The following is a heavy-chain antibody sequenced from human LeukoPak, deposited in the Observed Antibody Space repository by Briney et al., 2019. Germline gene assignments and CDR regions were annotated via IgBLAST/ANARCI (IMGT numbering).Heavy chain of an antibody. CDR2: IYYSGST. CDR3: ARDPGLTTGDAFDT. D-gene: IGHD4-17*01. V-gene: IGHV4-59*12. CDR1: GGSISSYY. J-gene: IGHJ3*02. Sequence: PSETLSLTCTVSGGSISSYYWSWIRQPPGKGLEWIGYIYYSGSTNYNPSLKSRVTISVDTSKNQFSLKLSSVTAADTAVYYCARDPGLTTGDAFDTWGQGTMVTVSS.